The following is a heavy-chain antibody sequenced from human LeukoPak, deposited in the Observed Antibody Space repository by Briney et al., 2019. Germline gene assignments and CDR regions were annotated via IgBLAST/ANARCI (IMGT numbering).Heavy chain of an antibody. V-gene: IGHV4-59*01. Sequence: PSETLSLTCTVSGGSISSYYWSWIRQPPGKGLEWIGYIYYSGSTNYNPSLKSRVTISVDTSKNQFSLKLSSVTAADTAVYYCAREPPGRITIFGVDTGASDYWGQGTLVTVSS. CDR2: IYYSGST. CDR1: GGSISSYY. D-gene: IGHD3-3*01. CDR3: AREPPGRITIFGVDTGASDY. J-gene: IGHJ4*02.